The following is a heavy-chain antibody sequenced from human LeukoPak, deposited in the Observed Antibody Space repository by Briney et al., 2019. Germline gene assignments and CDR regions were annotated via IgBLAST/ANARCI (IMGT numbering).Heavy chain of an antibody. D-gene: IGHD2-15*01. CDR1: GFTFSSYA. V-gene: IGHV3-23*01. Sequence: GGSLRLSCAASGFTFSSYAMSWARQAPGKGLEWISGISGSGGNTYYADSVKGRFTISRDISKNTLYLQMNSLRGEDTAVCYCAKPGDGCSGGSCYYFDYWGQGTLVTVSS. CDR2: ISGSGGNT. J-gene: IGHJ4*02. CDR3: AKPGDGCSGGSCYYFDY.